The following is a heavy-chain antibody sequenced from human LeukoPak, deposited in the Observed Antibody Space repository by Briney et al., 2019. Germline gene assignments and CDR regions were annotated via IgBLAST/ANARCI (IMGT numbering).Heavy chain of an antibody. D-gene: IGHD5-18*01. CDR2: ISGSGGIT. J-gene: IGHJ2*01. V-gene: IGHV3-23*01. Sequence: GGSLRLSCAASGFTFSSYAMSWVRQAPGKGLEWVSVISGSGGITYYADSVKGRFTISRDNSKNTLYQQMNSLRAEDTAVYYCAKEDTVMVSNWYFDLWGRGTLVTVSS. CDR1: GFTFSSYA. CDR3: AKEDTVMVSNWYFDL.